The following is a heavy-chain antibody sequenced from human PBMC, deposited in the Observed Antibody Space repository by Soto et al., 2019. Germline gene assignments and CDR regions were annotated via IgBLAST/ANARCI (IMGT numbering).Heavy chain of an antibody. V-gene: IGHV3-33*01. J-gene: IGHJ4*02. Sequence: GGSLRLSCAASGFTFSAYGMHWVRQAPGKGLDWVAVIWFDGSNKYYADSVRGRFTISRDNSKNTLYLQMNSLRTEDTALYYCARAVGPFDYWGQGALVPVSS. D-gene: IGHD2-15*01. CDR3: ARAVGPFDY. CDR1: GFTFSAYG. CDR2: IWFDGSNK.